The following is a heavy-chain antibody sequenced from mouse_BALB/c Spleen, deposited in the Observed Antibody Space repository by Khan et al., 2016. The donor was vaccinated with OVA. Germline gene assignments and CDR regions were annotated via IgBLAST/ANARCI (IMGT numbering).Heavy chain of an antibody. D-gene: IGHD3-1*01. V-gene: IGHV3-6*02. CDR3: ARGGRSGPAWFAY. Sequence: EVQLQESGPGLVKPSQSLSLTCSVTGYSITSGYFWNWIRQFPGNNLEWMGYIRYDGNSNYNPSLKNRISITRDTSKNHFFLKLNSVTPEDTATYYCARGGRSGPAWFAYWGQGTLVTVSA. CDR2: IRYDGNS. CDR1: GYSITSGYF. J-gene: IGHJ3*01.